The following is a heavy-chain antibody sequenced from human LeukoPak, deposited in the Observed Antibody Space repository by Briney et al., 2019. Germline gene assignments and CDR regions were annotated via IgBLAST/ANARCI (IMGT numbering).Heavy chain of an antibody. V-gene: IGHV1-24*01. CDR1: GCTLTELS. CDR3: ATGYGGCSSTSCFLLFDY. D-gene: IGHD2-2*01. J-gene: IGHJ4*02. Sequence: ASVKVSCKVSGCTLTELSMHWVRQAPGKGLEWMGGFDPEDGETIYAQKFQGRVTMTEDTSTDTAYMEPSSLRSEDTAVYYCATGYGGCSSTSCFLLFDYWGQGTLVTVSS. CDR2: FDPEDGET.